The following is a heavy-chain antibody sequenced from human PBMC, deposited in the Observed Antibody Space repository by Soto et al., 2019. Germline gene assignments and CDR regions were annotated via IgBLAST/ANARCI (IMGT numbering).Heavy chain of an antibody. CDR1: GGSISDGAYY. CDR3: ARVDSSSWFDY. CDR2: IYYSGDT. Sequence: QVQLQESGPGLVKPSQTLSLTCSVSGGSISDGAYYWSCIRQHPRKGLEWIGYIYYSGDTQYNPSLKSRVTISLDMSRNQFSLKLSSVTAADTAVYYCARVDSSSWFDYWGQGTLVTVSS. D-gene: IGHD6-13*01. J-gene: IGHJ4*02. V-gene: IGHV4-31*03.